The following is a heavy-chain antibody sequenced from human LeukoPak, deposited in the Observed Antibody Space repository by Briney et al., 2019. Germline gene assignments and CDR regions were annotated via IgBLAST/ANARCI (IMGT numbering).Heavy chain of an antibody. CDR3: ARDPCSGGSCYLDY. Sequence: GGSLRLSCAASGFTFSSYSMNWVRQAPGKGLEWVSSISSSSYIYYADSVKGRFTISRDNAKNSLYLQMNSLRAEDTAVYYCARDPCSGGSCYLDYWGQGTLVTVSS. CDR1: GFTFSSYS. D-gene: IGHD2-15*01. J-gene: IGHJ4*02. CDR2: ISSSSYI. V-gene: IGHV3-21*01.